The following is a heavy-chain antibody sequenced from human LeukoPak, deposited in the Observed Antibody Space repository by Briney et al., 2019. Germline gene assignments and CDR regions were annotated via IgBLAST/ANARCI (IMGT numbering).Heavy chain of an antibody. CDR1: GFTLSSVW. CDR2: IKQDGSEK. V-gene: IGHV3-7*01. Sequence: GSLRLSCAASGFTLSSVWMSWGRQAPGKGLEWVANIKQDGSEKYYVDSVKGRFTISRDNAKNSLYLQMNSLRAEDTAVCYCASHYKGDYFDYWGQGTLVTVSS. D-gene: IGHD1-1*01. J-gene: IGHJ4*02. CDR3: ASHYKGDYFDY.